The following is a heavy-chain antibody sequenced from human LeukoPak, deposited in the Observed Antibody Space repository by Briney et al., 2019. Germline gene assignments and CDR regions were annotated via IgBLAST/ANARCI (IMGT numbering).Heavy chain of an antibody. CDR2: INSDGSST. Sequence: GGSLRLSCEASGFTFSSYWMHWVRQVPGRGLVWVSRINSDGSSTSYADSVKGRFTISRDNAKNTLYLQMNSLRAEDTAVYYCKSEVIAPFDYWGQGILVTVSS. CDR3: KSEVIAPFDY. CDR1: GFTFSSYW. J-gene: IGHJ4*02. D-gene: IGHD2-21*01. V-gene: IGHV3-74*01.